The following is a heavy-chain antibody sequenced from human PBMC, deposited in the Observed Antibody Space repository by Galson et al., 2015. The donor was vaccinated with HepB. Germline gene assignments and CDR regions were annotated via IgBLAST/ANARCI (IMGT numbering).Heavy chain of an antibody. D-gene: IGHD2-21*01. Sequence: ETLSLTCTVSGGSVSSYYWSWIRQPPGKGLEWIGYIYYSGRTNYNPSLKSRVTISVDTSKNQFSLKLSSVTAADTAVYYCARGSISDWDAFDIWGQGTMVPVSS. CDR1: GGSVSSYY. V-gene: IGHV4-59*02. J-gene: IGHJ3*02. CDR3: ARGSISDWDAFDI. CDR2: IYYSGRT.